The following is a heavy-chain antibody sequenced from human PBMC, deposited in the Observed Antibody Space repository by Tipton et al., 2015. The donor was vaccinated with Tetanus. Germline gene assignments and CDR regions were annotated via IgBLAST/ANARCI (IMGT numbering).Heavy chain of an antibody. D-gene: IGHD3-22*01. V-gene: IGHV1-2*02. CDR3: ARDRGDYIYYGMDV. CDR2: IDPNSGGT. CDR1: GYTFTGYY. Sequence: QLVQSGAEVKKPGASVKVSCKASGYTFTGYYIYWVRQAPGQGLEWMGWIDPNSGGTNYAQKFQGRVTMTRDTSISTAYMELSSLRSDDTAVYYCARDRGDYIYYGMDVWGPGTTVTVSS. J-gene: IGHJ6*02.